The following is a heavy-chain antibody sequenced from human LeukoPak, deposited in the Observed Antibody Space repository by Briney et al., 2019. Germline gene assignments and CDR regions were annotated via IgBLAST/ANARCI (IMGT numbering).Heavy chain of an antibody. CDR2: IYYGGST. CDR1: GGSISGYY. Sequence: SETLSLTCAVSGGSISGYYWNWIRQPPGKGLEWIAYIYYGGSTNYNPSLKSRVTISVDASKNQVSLKLSPVTAADTAVYYCARVESTRAIDYWGQGTLVTVSS. J-gene: IGHJ4*02. V-gene: IGHV4-59*01. CDR3: ARVESTRAIDY. D-gene: IGHD2-2*01.